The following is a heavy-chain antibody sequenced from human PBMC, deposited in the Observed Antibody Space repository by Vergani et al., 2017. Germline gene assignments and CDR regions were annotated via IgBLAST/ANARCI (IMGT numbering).Heavy chain of an antibody. V-gene: IGHV1-2*02. Sequence: QVQLVQSGAEVKKPGASVKVSCKASGYTFTGYYMHWVRQAPGQGLEWMGWINPNSGGTNYAQKFQGRVTMTRDTSSSTAYMELSRLRSDATAVYYCARLPVLSGYDSVDYWGQGTLVTVSS. J-gene: IGHJ4*02. CDR2: INPNSGGT. CDR1: GYTFTGYY. D-gene: IGHD5-12*01. CDR3: ARLPVLSGYDSVDY.